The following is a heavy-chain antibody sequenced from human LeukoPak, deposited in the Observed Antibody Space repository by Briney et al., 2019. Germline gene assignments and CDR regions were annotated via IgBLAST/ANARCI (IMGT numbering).Heavy chain of an antibody. D-gene: IGHD3-3*01. CDR1: GGSFSGYY. Sequence: MASETLSLTCAVYGGSFSGYYWSWIRQPPGKGLEWIGEINHSGSTNYNPSLKSRVTISVDTSKNQFSLKLSSVTAADTAVYYCARKNYDFWSGYYYYYYGMDVWGQGTTVTVSS. CDR2: INHSGST. V-gene: IGHV4-34*01. J-gene: IGHJ6*02. CDR3: ARKNYDFWSGYYYYYYGMDV.